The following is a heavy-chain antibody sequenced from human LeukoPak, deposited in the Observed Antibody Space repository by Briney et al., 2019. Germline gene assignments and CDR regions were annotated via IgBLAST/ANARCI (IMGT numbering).Heavy chain of an antibody. V-gene: IGHV3-7*03. CDR1: GFTFSNYW. J-gene: IGHJ5*02. CDR2: IKDDGSEK. D-gene: IGHD6-6*01. Sequence: GGSLRLSCAASGFTFSNYWIHWVRQAPGKGLEWVAGIKDDGSEKYYVDSVKGRFTISRDNAKNSLYLQMNSLRAEDTALYYCVKASSSSPQYNWFDAWGQGTLVTVSS. CDR3: VKASSSSPQYNWFDA.